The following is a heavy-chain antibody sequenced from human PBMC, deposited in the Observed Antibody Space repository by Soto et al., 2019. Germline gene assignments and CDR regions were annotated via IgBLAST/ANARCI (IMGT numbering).Heavy chain of an antibody. CDR1: GFTFSSYA. V-gene: IGHV3-30-3*01. D-gene: IGHD6-13*01. CDR3: ARDLIMDGSSWYSTHYYYYYGMDV. J-gene: IGHJ6*02. Sequence: HPGGSPRLSCAASGFTFSSYAMHWVRQAPGKGLEWVAVISYDGSNKYYADSVKGRFTISRDNSKNTLYLQMNSLRAEDTAVYYCARDLIMDGSSWYSTHYYYYYGMDVWGQGTTVTVSS. CDR2: ISYDGSNK.